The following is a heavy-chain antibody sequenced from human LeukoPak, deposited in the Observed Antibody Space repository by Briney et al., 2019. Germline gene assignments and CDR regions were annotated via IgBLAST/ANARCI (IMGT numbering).Heavy chain of an antibody. J-gene: IGHJ4*02. V-gene: IGHV3-53*01. D-gene: IGHD6-19*01. CDR3: ARGWLGDY. Sequence: GGSLTLSCAASGFTVSSNYMSWVRQAPGKGLEWVSVIYSGGNTYYADSVKGRFTISRDNSKNTLYLQMNSLRAEDTAVYYCARGWLGDYWGQGTLVTVSS. CDR2: IYSGGNT. CDR1: GFTVSSNY.